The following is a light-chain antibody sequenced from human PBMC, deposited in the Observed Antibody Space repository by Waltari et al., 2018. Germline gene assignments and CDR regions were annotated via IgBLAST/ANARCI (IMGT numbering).Light chain of an antibody. CDR1: QSVSTN. V-gene: IGKV3-15*01. CDR3: QQFKNWPPYT. J-gene: IGKJ2*01. CDR2: GAS. Sequence: EIVMTQSPATLSVPPGERATLSCRASQSVSTNLAWYQQKPGQAPRLLIYGASTRATGIPARFSGSGSGTEFTLTISSLQSEDFAVYYCQQFKNWPPYTFGQGTKVEIK.